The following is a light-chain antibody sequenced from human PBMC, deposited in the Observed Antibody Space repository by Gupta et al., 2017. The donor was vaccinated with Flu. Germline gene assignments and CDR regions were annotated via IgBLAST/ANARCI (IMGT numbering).Light chain of an antibody. CDR2: LAS. CDR1: QSLLHSNGYSH. V-gene: IGKV2-28*01. J-gene: IGKJ4*01. Sequence: EIVMTQSPLSLPVTPGEPASISCRSSQSLLHSNGYSHLAWYMQKPGQSPQLLISLASNRASGVPDRFSGSGSGTDFTLKISRVEAEDVGVYYCMQGLQVPLTFGGGTRVEIK. CDR3: MQGLQVPLT.